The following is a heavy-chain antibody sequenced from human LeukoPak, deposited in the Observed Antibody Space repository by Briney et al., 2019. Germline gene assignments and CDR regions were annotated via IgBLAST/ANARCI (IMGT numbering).Heavy chain of an antibody. Sequence: ASVKVSCKASGYTFTGYYMHWVRQAPGQGLEWMGWINPNSGGTNYAQKFQGRVTITADESTSTAYMELSSLRSEDTAVYYCARVTYCSSTSCYVGESITGTGRTNNWFDPWGQGTLVTASS. D-gene: IGHD2-2*01. CDR3: ARVTYCSSTSCYVGESITGTGRTNNWFDP. J-gene: IGHJ5*02. V-gene: IGHV1-2*02. CDR1: GYTFTGYY. CDR2: INPNSGGT.